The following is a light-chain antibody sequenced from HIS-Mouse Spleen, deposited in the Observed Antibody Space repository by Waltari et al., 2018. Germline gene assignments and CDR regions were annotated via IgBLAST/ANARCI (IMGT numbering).Light chain of an antibody. J-gene: IGLJ3*02. CDR2: RNN. CDR1: SSNLGRNY. CDR3: AAWDDSLSGPWV. Sequence: QSVLTQPPSASGTPGQRGTISCSGSSSNLGRNYVYCYQQLPGTAPNLLIYRNNQRPSGVPDRFSGSKSGTSASLAISGLRSEDEADYYCAAWDDSLSGPWVFGGGTKLTVL. V-gene: IGLV1-47*01.